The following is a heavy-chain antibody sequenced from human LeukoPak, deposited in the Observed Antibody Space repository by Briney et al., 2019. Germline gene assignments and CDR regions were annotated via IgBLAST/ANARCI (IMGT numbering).Heavy chain of an antibody. CDR2: IIPIQAKA. V-gene: IGHV1-69*04. CDR1: GGTFSSYA. J-gene: IGHJ4*02. Sequence: GASVKVSCKASGGTFSSYAISWVRQAPGQGLEWMGRIIPIQAKASYAQKFQGRLTITTDKSTNTAYMELSSLTSEDTAMYFCTRAGQYTGAGAFWGQGTLVTVSS. CDR3: TRAGQYTGAGAF. D-gene: IGHD2-2*02.